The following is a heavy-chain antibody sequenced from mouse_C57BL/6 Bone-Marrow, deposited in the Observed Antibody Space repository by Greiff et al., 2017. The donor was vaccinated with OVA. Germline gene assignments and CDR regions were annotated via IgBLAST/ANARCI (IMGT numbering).Heavy chain of an antibody. V-gene: IGHV1-18*01. D-gene: IGHD1-1*01. CDR2: INPNNGGT. CDR1: GYTFTDYN. CDR3: ARISFDYYGSSYWYFDV. J-gene: IGHJ1*03. Sequence: EVQLVESGPELVKPGASVKIPCKASGYTFTDYNMDWVKQSHGKSLEWIGDINPNNGGTIYNQKFKGKATLTVDKSSSTAYMELRSLTSEDTAVYYCARISFDYYGSSYWYFDVWGTGTTVTVSS.